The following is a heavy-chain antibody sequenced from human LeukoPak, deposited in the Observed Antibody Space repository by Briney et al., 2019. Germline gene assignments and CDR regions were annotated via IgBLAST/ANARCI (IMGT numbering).Heavy chain of an antibody. CDR3: ARGEYYFDY. CDR2: MSPDSKYI. Sequence: GGSLRLSCAASGFTFSTYSMNWVRQAPGKGLEWVSSMSPDSKYIYYADSVKGRFTISRDNAKNSLYLRMNNLRAEDTAVYYCARGEYYFDYWGQGTLVTVSS. V-gene: IGHV3-21*01. J-gene: IGHJ4*02. CDR1: GFTFSTYS.